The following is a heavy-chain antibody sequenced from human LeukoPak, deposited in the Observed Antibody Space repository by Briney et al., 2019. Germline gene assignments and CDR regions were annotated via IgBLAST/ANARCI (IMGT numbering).Heavy chain of an antibody. CDR3: AREVGFGELWFGELSRHDAFDI. CDR1: GFTFSSYE. Sequence: GSLRLSCAASGFTFSSYEMNWVRQGPGKGLGWGSYIISSGSNIYYADSVKGRFTISRDNAKNSLYLQMNSLRAEDTAVYYCAREVGFGELWFGELSRHDAFDIWGQGTMVTVSS. V-gene: IGHV3-48*03. CDR2: IISSGSNI. J-gene: IGHJ3*02. D-gene: IGHD3-10*01.